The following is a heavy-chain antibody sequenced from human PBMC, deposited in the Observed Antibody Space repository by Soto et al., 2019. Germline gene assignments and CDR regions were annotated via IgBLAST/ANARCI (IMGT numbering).Heavy chain of an antibody. CDR2: LWSGGRGE. V-gene: IGHV3-33*01. J-gene: IGHJ4*02. CDR1: GFTFSHYG. CDR3: SIADGISSRCYLFDF. D-gene: IGHD3-22*01. Sequence: GGSLRLSCAASGFTFSHYGIHWVCQAPGKGLEWVGLLWSGGRGEDCADSVRGRFTISRDYSKTTVYLQMNSLRVEDTAVYYCSIADGISSRCYLFDFRGQGTLVTVSS.